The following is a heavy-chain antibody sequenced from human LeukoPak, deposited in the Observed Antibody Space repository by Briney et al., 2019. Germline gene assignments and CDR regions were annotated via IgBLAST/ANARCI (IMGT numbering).Heavy chain of an antibody. J-gene: IGHJ2*01. Sequence: SETLSLTCAVYGGSFSGYYWSWIRQPPGKGLEWIGEINHSGSTNYNPSLQSRVTISVDTSKNQSSLKLSSVTAADTAVDYCARGRVTRDRRIQLWLLRTGYFDLWGRGTLVTVSS. CDR3: ARGRVTRDRRIQLWLLRTGYFDL. CDR2: INHSGST. CDR1: GGSFSGYY. D-gene: IGHD5-18*01. V-gene: IGHV4-34*01.